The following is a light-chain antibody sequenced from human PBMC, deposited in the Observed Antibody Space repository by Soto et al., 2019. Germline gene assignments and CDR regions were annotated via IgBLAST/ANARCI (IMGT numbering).Light chain of an antibody. CDR3: HQRQSWPRT. CDR2: QTS. Sequence: EIVLTQSPATLSSFPGDRVTLSCRASQYINTRLAWYQHRPGQAPRLLIYQTSIRAAGIPARFSASGSGTDFTLTIRDVQPEDFALYYCHQRQSWPRTFGQGTKVDIK. J-gene: IGKJ1*01. CDR1: QYINTR. V-gene: IGKV3-11*01.